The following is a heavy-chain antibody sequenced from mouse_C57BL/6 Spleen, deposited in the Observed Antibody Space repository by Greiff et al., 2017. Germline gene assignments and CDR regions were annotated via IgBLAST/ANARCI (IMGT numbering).Heavy chain of an antibody. CDR2: IYPSDSAT. Sequence: QVQLQQSGAELVRPGSSVTLSCKASGYTFTSYWMDWVKQRPGQGLEWIGNIYPSDSATHYNPLIKDKATLTVDKSSTTAYMQLRSQTSEDSAVDYCARGGQLGCAYWGQGTLVTVSA. V-gene: IGHV1-61*01. CDR1: GYTFTSYW. J-gene: IGHJ3*01. CDR3: ARGGQLGCAY. D-gene: IGHD3-1*01.